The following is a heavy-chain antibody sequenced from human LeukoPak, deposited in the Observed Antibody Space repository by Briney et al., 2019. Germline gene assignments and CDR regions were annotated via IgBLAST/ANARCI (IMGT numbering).Heavy chain of an antibody. CDR1: GGSFSGYY. D-gene: IGHD4-17*01. Sequence: SETLSLTCAVYGGSFSGYYWSWIRQPPGKELEWIGEINHSGSTNYNPSLKSRVTISVDTSKNQFSLKLSSVTAADTAVYYCATGTYGDYFDWGQGTLVTVSS. CDR2: INHSGST. V-gene: IGHV4-34*01. CDR3: ATGTYGDYFD. J-gene: IGHJ4*02.